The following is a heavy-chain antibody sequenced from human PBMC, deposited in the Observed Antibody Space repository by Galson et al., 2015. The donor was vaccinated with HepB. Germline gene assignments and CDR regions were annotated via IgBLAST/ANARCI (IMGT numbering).Heavy chain of an antibody. CDR1: GDSVSNNIAA. D-gene: IGHD3-16*01. V-gene: IGHV6-1*01. J-gene: IGHJ4*02. Sequence: CAISGDSVSNNIAAWNWIRQSTSGGLEWLGRTYYRSKWYNAYAVSVKSRITVNPDTSKNQFSLQLNSVTPEDTAVYYCARDSGSGGFDFWGQGTLVTVSS. CDR2: TYYRSKWYN. CDR3: ARDSGSGGFDF.